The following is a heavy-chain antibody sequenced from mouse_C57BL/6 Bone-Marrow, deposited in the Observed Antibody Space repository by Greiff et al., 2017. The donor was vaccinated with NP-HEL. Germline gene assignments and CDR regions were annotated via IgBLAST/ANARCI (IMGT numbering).Heavy chain of an antibody. CDR3: ARGGGLRRFAY. CDR1: GYTFTSYG. J-gene: IGHJ3*01. V-gene: IGHV1-81*01. CDR2: IYPRSGNT. D-gene: IGHD2-4*01. Sequence: VKLMESGAELARPGASVKLSCKASGYTFTSYGISWVKQRTGQGLEWIGEIYPRSGNTYYNEKFKGKATLTADKSSSTAYMELRSLTSEDSAVYFCARGGGLRRFAYWGQGTLVTVSA.